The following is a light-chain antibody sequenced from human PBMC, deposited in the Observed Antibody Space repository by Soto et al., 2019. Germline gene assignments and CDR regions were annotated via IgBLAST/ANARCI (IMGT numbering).Light chain of an antibody. J-gene: IGLJ2*01. V-gene: IGLV4-60*02. Sequence: QPVLTQSSSASASLGSSVKLTCTLSSGHSSYIIAWHQQQPGKAPRYLMKLEVSGSYNKGSGVPDRFSGSSSGADRYLTXXXXXXXXEADYYCETWDNNILVFGGGTKLTVL. CDR1: SGHSSYI. CDR3: ETWDNNILV. CDR2: LEVSGSY.